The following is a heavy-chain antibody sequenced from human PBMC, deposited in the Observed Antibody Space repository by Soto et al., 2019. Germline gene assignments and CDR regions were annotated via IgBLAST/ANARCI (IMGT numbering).Heavy chain of an antibody. CDR1: GGTFSSYA. CDR3: ARDLPGYSGGSCYHDY. J-gene: IGHJ4*02. V-gene: IGHV1-69*01. Sequence: QVQLVQSGAEVKKPGSSVKVSCKASGGTFSSYAISWVRQAPGQGLEWLGGIIPIFGTANYAQKFQGRVTITADESTSTAYMELSSLRSEDTAVYYCARDLPGYSGGSCYHDYWGQGTLVTVSS. CDR2: IIPIFGTA. D-gene: IGHD2-15*01.